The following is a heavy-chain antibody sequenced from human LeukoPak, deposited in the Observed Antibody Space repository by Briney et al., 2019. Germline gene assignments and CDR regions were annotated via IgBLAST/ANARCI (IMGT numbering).Heavy chain of an antibody. CDR3: ARDLNSANYQFDS. CDR1: GFTFSAYA. J-gene: IGHJ4*02. CDR2: ISYDGSNR. Sequence: GKSLRLSCAASGFTFSAYAIHWVRQAPGKGLEWVAAISYDGSNRYYGVSVRGRLTISRDHSKKTGNVVMDSLRTDDTAVYYCARDLNSANYQFDSWGLGTLVTVSS. V-gene: IGHV3-30*01. D-gene: IGHD1-26*01.